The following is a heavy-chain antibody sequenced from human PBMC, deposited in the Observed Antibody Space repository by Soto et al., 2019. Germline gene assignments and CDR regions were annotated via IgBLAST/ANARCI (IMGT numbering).Heavy chain of an antibody. Sequence: TGGSLRLSCAASGFTFSSYAMSWVRQAPGKGLEWVSAISGSGGSTYYADSVKGRFTISRDNSKNTLYLQMNSLRAEDTAVYYCAKAPVIGSPPFYGMDVWGQGTTVTVSS. CDR1: GFTFSSYA. J-gene: IGHJ6*02. V-gene: IGHV3-23*01. CDR3: AKAPVIGSPPFYGMDV. D-gene: IGHD3-16*02. CDR2: ISGSGGST.